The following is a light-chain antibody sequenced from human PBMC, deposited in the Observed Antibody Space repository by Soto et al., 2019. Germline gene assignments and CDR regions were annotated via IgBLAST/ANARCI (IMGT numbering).Light chain of an antibody. J-gene: IGKJ4*01. V-gene: IGKV3-20*01. CDR2: GAS. CDR1: QSVSSSY. Sequence: EIVLTQSPGTLSLSPGERATLSCRASQSVSSSYLAWYQQKPGQAPRLLIFGASNRATGISDRFTGSGSGTDFTLTISRLEPEDFAVYYCHQYGISPLTFGGGTKVEVK. CDR3: HQYGISPLT.